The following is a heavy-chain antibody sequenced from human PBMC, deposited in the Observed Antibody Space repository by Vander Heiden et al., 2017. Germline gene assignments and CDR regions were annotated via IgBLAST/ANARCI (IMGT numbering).Heavy chain of an antibody. CDR3: ATPRGLRGADAFDI. D-gene: IGHD1-26*01. Sequence: QVQLQESGPGLVKPSQTLSLTRTVPGGSTSSGDYYWSWIRQPPGKGLGWIGYIYYSGSTYYNPSLKSRVTISVDTSKNQFSLKLSSVTAADTAVYYCATPRGLRGADAFDIWGQGTMVTVSS. CDR1: GGSTSSGDYY. V-gene: IGHV4-30-4*01. CDR2: IYYSGST. J-gene: IGHJ3*02.